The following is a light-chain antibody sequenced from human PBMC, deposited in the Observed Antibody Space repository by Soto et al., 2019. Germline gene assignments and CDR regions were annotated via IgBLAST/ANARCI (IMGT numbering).Light chain of an antibody. J-gene: IGKJ4*01. CDR2: AAS. CDR1: RAITNH. V-gene: IGKV1-39*01. CDR3: QQNYITPLT. Sequence: DVQLTQSPSPLSASVGDRVSISCRASRAITNHLNWYQQKPGKAPILLVYAASTLETGVPSRFSGSGSGTHFTLTIDNLQPDEVTTYFCQQNYITPLTFGGGTKVEI.